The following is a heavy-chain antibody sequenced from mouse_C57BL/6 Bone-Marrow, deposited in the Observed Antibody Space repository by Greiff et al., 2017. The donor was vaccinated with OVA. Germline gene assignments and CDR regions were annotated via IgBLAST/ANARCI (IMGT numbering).Heavy chain of an antibody. J-gene: IGHJ2*01. D-gene: IGHD3-2*02. CDR3: AADSSGYLYFDY. CDR1: GYSFTDYN. CDR2: INPNYGTT. V-gene: IGHV1-39*01. Sequence: EVQVVESGPELVKPGASVKISCKASGYSFTDYNMNWVKQSNGKSLEWIGVINPNYGTTSYNQKFKGKATLTVDPSSSTAYMQLNSLTSEDSAVYYCAADSSGYLYFDYWGQGTTLTVSS.